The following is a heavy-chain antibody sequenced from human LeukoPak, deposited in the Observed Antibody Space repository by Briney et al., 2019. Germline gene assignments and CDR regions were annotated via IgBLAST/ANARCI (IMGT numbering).Heavy chain of an antibody. CDR1: GFTFSTFA. CDR2: ITGSGPYM. V-gene: IGHV3-21*06. D-gene: IGHD3-10*01. J-gene: IGHJ4*02. CDR3: VRDVGAVRGEVYFDY. Sequence: KPGGSLRLSCAASGFTFSTFAMHWVRLSPGKGLEWVSSITGSGPYMLYADSVKHRFTISRDNTKNLLYLEMNSLRAEDTAMHFCVRDVGAVRGEVYFDYWGQGTLVTVSS.